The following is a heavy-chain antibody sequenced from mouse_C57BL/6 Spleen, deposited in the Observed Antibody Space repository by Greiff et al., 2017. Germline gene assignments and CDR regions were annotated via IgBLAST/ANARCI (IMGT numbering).Heavy chain of an antibody. V-gene: IGHV1-55*01. D-gene: IGHD1-1*01. CDR2: IYPGSGST. Sequence: QVQLQQPGAELVKPGASVKMSCKASGYTFTSYWITWVKQRPGQGLEWIGDIYPGSGSTNYNEKFKSKATLTIDTSSSTAYMQLSSLTSEDSAVYYCARRDTTVVADYWGQGTTRTVSS. CDR3: ARRDTTVVADY. CDR1: GYTFTSYW. J-gene: IGHJ2*01.